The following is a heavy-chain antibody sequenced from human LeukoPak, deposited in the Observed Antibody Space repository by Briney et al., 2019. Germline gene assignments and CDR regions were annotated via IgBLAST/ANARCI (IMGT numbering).Heavy chain of an antibody. CDR1: GFTFDDYG. CDR3: AKDQGDCSGGSCYYFDY. Sequence: GGSLRLSCAASGFTFDDYGMSWARQAPGKGLEWVSLISWDGGSTYYADSVKGRFTISRDNSKNSLYLQMNSLRAEDTALYYCAKDQGDCSGGSCYYFDYWGQGTLVTVSS. CDR2: ISWDGGST. D-gene: IGHD2-15*01. J-gene: IGHJ4*02. V-gene: IGHV3-43D*03.